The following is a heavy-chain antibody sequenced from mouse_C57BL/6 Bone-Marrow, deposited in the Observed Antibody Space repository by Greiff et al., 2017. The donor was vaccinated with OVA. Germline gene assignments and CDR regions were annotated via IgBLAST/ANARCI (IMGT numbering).Heavy chain of an antibody. CDR1: GYTFTDYY. Sequence: VQLQQSGPVLVKPGASVKMSCKASGYTFTDYYMNWVKQSHGKSLEWIGVINPYNGGTSYNQKFKGKATLTVDKSSSTAYMELNRLTSEVSAVYYCAREPLYCGSSYWYFDVWGTGSTVTVSS. D-gene: IGHD1-1*01. CDR2: INPYNGGT. V-gene: IGHV1-19*01. J-gene: IGHJ1*03. CDR3: AREPLYCGSSYWYFDV.